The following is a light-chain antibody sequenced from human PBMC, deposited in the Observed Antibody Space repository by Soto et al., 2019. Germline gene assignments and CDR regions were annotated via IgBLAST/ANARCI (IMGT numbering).Light chain of an antibody. J-gene: IGKJ5*01. V-gene: IGKV3-11*01. CDR2: DAS. CDR3: QQRSSWPIT. CDR1: QSMNIH. Sequence: EIVLTQSPATLSLSPGERATLSCRASQSMNIHLAWYQQKPGQAPSLLIYDASNRATGIPARFSGSGSGTDFTLSISSLEAEDFAVYYCQQRSSWPITFGQGTRLEIK.